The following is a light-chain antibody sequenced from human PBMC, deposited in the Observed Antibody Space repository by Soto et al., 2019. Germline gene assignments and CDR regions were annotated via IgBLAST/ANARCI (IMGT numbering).Light chain of an antibody. CDR3: QQSYSLSPIT. Sequence: DIQMTQSPSTLSGSVGDRVTITCRASQSISGWLAWYQQKPGKAPKLLIYDGSSLQSGVPSRFSGSGSGTDFTLTINGLQPEDFASYYCQQSYSLSPITFGQGTRLEIK. CDR1: QSISGW. V-gene: IGKV1-5*01. J-gene: IGKJ5*01. CDR2: DGS.